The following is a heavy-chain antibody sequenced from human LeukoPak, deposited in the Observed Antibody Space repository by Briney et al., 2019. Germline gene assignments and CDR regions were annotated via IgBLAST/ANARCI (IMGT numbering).Heavy chain of an antibody. CDR3: ARVGPYCGGDCPDY. J-gene: IGHJ4*02. Sequence: GGSLRLSCAASGFTFSSYEMNWVRQAPGKGLEWVSYISSSGSTIYYADSVKGRFTISRDNAKNSLYLQMNSLRAEDTAVYYCARVGPYCGGDCPDYWDQGTLVTVSS. CDR2: ISSSGSTI. V-gene: IGHV3-48*03. CDR1: GFTFSSYE. D-gene: IGHD2-21*02.